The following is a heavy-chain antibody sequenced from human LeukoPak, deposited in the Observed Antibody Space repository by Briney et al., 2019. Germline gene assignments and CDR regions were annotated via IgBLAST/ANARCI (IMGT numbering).Heavy chain of an antibody. CDR1: GFTFSSYA. CDR3: AKFPNAFDI. CDR2: ISGSGGST. V-gene: IGHV3-23*01. J-gene: IGHJ3*02. Sequence: GGSLRLSCVASGFTFSSYAMNWVRQAPGKGLEWVSAISGSGGSTYYADSVQGRFTISRDNSKNTLHLQMNSLRAEDTAVYYCAKFPNAFDIWGQGTMVTVSS.